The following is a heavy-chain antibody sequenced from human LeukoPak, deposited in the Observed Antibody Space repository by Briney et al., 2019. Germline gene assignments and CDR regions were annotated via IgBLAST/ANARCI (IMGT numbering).Heavy chain of an antibody. Sequence: SETLSLTCTVSGGSISSGSYSWHWIRQPAGTGLEWIGRIYTSGSTNYNPSLKSRLTISVDTSKNQFSLKLSSVTAADTAVYYCARAEWELDDAFDIWGQGTMVTVSS. J-gene: IGHJ3*02. CDR2: IYTSGST. D-gene: IGHD1-26*01. V-gene: IGHV4-61*02. CDR1: GGSISSGSYS. CDR3: ARAEWELDDAFDI.